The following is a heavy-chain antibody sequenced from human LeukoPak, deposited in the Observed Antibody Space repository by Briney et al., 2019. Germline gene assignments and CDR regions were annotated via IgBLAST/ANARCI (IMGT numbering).Heavy chain of an antibody. D-gene: IGHD3-3*01. CDR3: ASNTIFGVVIRSDY. CDR1: GGSFSGYY. J-gene: IGHJ4*02. Sequence: PSETLSLTRAVYGGSFSGYYWSWIRQPPGKGLEWIGEINHSGSTNYNPSLKSRVTISVDTSKNQFSLKLSSVTAADTAVYYCASNTIFGVVIRSDYWGQGTLVTVSS. CDR2: INHSGST. V-gene: IGHV4-34*01.